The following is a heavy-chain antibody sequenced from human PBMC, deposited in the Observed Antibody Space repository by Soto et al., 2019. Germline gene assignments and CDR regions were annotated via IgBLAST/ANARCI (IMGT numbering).Heavy chain of an antibody. Sequence: QVQLVESGGGLVKPGGSLRLSCAASGFTFSDFYMSWIRQAPGKGLEWVSYISSSSSHTPYADSVKCRFNISRDNAKNSVYLQLNSLRAEDTAVYYCARVGNTVEDGIIDYWGKGTMVTVSS. J-gene: IGHJ4*02. V-gene: IGHV3-11*06. CDR3: ARVGNTVEDGIIDY. CDR1: GFTFSDFY. CDR2: ISSSSSHT. D-gene: IGHD1-20*01.